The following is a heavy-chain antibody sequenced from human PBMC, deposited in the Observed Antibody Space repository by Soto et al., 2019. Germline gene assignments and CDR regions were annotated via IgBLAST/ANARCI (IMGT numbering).Heavy chain of an antibody. J-gene: IGHJ4*02. Sequence: QVQLQQWGAGLLKPSETLSLTCAVYGGSFSGYYWSWIRQPPGKGLDWIGEINHSGSTNYNPSLKSRVTISVDTSKNQFSLKLSSVTAADTAVYYCARGFVVATVYFDYWGQGTLVTVSS. V-gene: IGHV4-34*01. CDR2: INHSGST. CDR3: ARGFVVATVYFDY. D-gene: IGHD5-12*01. CDR1: GGSFSGYY.